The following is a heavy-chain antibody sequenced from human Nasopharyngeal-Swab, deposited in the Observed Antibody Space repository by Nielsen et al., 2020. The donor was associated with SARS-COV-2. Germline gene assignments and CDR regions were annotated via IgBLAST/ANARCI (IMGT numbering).Heavy chain of an antibody. D-gene: IGHD5-24*01. J-gene: IGHJ6*02. V-gene: IGHV3-48*03. CDR2: ISSSGSTI. CDR3: ARDRERWPQNYYGMDV. Sequence: GESLKISCAASGFTFSSYEMNWVRQAPGKGLEWVSYISSSGSTIYYADSVKGRFTIPRDNAKNSLYLQMNSLRAEDTAVYYCARDRERWPQNYYGMDVWGQGTTVTVSS. CDR1: GFTFSSYE.